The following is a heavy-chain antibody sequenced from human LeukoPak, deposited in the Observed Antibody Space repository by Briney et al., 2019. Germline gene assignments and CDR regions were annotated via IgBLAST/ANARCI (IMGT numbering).Heavy chain of an antibody. J-gene: IGHJ1*01. CDR1: GYTFTGYY. D-gene: IGHD6-6*01. CDR2: IIPIFGTA. CDR3: ARDEYSSSSEGYFQH. V-gene: IGHV1-69*05. Sequence: ASVKVSCKASGYTFTGYYMHWVRQAPGQGLEWMGRIIPIFGTANYAQKFQGRVTITTDESTSTAYMELSSLRSEDTAVYYCARDEYSSSSEGYFQHWGQGTLVTVSS.